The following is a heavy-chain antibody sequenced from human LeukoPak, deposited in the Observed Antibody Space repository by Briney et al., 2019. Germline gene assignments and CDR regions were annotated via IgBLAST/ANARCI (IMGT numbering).Heavy chain of an antibody. V-gene: IGHV3-30*03. CDR1: GITFSSYG. J-gene: IGHJ5*02. CDR3: YRWDGSGEGAWFDP. D-gene: IGHD3-10*01. CDR2: ISYDGSNK. Sequence: GGSLRLSCAASGITFSSYGMHWVRQAPGKGLEWVAVISYDGSNKYYADSVKGRFTISRDNSKNTLYLQMNSLRAEDTAVYYCYRWDGSGEGAWFDPWGQGTLVTVSS.